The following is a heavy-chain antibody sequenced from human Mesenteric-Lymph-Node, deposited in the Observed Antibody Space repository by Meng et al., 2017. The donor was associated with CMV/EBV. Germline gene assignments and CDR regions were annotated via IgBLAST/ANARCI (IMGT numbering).Heavy chain of an antibody. Sequence: QAQPQLWGPGLLKPSETLSLSRAVYGGSFSGYYWSWIRQPPGKGLEWIGEINHSGSTNYNPSLKSRVTISVDTSKNQFSLKLSSVTAADTAVYYCARHQRWLKSEGGFNYWGQGTLVTVSS. CDR3: ARHQRWLKSEGGFNY. CDR2: INHSGST. D-gene: IGHD4-23*01. V-gene: IGHV4-34*01. J-gene: IGHJ4*02. CDR1: GGSFSGYY.